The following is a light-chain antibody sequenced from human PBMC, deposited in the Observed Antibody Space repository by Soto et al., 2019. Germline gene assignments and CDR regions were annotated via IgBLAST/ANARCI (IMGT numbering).Light chain of an antibody. J-gene: IGKJ1*01. Sequence: DIVFTQSPYTLSLSPGERATLSCRASQSVTNSYLAWYQQKPGQAPRLLVYRTSSRVTAVPDRFSGSGSGTEFTLTISGLEPEDFAMYYCQQYGSSPRTFGQGTKVDIK. CDR2: RTS. CDR1: QSVTNSY. CDR3: QQYGSSPRT. V-gene: IGKV3-20*01.